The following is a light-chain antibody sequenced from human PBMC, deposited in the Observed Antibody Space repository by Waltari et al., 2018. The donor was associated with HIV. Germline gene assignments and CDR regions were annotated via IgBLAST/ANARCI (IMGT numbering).Light chain of an antibody. CDR3: QQRSDGFT. CDR2: DVL. J-gene: IGKJ4*01. CDR1: QRFANY. V-gene: IGKV3-11*01. Sequence: IVLTQSPGTLSLSPGARATLSCRASQRFANYLAWYQQRPGQAPRLLIYDVLERAIGTPARFSGRGSASGTNFSLTISSLEPEDFAIYYCQQRSDGFTFGGGTKVEI.